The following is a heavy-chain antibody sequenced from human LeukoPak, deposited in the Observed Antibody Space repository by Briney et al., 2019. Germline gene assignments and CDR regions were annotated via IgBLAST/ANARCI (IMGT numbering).Heavy chain of an antibody. J-gene: IGHJ3*02. CDR3: VREYSSSSGRAFDI. CDR1: GSTFSSYW. CDR2: MCTAGSST. D-gene: IGHD6-6*01. V-gene: IGHV3-74*01. Sequence: PAGSLRLSCAPSGSTFSSYWMHCVRQAPGKGMVWVSRMCTAGSSTNSADSVQGRLTISRDNAKNTLYLQMNSLRAEDTAVYYCVREYSSSSGRAFDIWGQGTMVTV.